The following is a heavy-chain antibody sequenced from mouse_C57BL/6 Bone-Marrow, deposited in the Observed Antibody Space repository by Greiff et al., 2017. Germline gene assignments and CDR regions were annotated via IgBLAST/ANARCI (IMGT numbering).Heavy chain of an antibody. V-gene: IGHV3-6*01. CDR1: GYSITSGYY. D-gene: IGHD1-1*01. CDR3: ARSGSSSYAMDY. CDR2: ISYDGSN. J-gene: IGHJ4*01. Sequence: ESGPGLVKPSQSLSLTCSVTGYSITSGYYWNWIRQFPGNKLEWMGYISYDGSNNYNPSLKNRISITRDTSKNQFFLKLNSVTTEDTATYYCARSGSSSYAMDYWGQGTSVTVSS.